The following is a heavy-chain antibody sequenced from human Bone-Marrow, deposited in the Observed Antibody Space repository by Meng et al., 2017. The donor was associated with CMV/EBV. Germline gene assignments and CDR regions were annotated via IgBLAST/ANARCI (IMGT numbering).Heavy chain of an antibody. CDR3: ARDRLRYNWNFYLDY. D-gene: IGHD1-7*01. CDR2: INPIFGTA. CDR1: GCTFSSYA. J-gene: IGHJ4*02. Sequence: SVKVSFKASGCTFSSYAIRWVRQGPGQGLEWIGGINPIFGTANYAQKFQGRVTITTDESTSTAYMELSSLRSEDTAVYYCARDRLRYNWNFYLDYWGQGTLVTVSS. V-gene: IGHV1-69*05.